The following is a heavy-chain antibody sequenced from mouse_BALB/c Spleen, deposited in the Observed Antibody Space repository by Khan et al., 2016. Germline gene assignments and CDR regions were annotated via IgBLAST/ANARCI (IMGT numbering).Heavy chain of an antibody. CDR3: TRSATATRYFDV. CDR1: GYSIPSAYA. CDR2: IRYSGST. V-gene: IGHV3-2*02. J-gene: IGHJ1*01. Sequence: EVQLQESGPGLVKPSQSLSLTCTVTGYSIPSAYAWNWIRQFPGNKLEWMGYIRYSGSTTYNPSLKSRISITRDTSTNQFFLQLYSVTTEYTATDYCTRSATATRYFDVWGAGTTVTVSS. D-gene: IGHD1-2*01.